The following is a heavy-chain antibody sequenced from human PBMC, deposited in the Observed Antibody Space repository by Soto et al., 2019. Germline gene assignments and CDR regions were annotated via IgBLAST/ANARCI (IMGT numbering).Heavy chain of an antibody. J-gene: IGHJ3*02. CDR1: GGTFISYA. CDR2: IIPIFGTA. CDR3: ASVDTATVDAFYX. Sequence: KVSFKASGGTFISYAISWVRQAPGQGLEWMGGIIPIFGTANYAQKFQGRVTINADKSTSTAYMELRSLRSEDTAVYYCASVDTATVDAFYXWGQVTMVTVS. D-gene: IGHD5-18*01. V-gene: IGHV1-69*06.